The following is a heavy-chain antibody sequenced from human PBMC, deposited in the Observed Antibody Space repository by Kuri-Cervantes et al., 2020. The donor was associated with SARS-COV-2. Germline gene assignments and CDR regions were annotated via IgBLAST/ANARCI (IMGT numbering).Heavy chain of an antibody. V-gene: IGHV7-4-1*02. D-gene: IGHD3-3*01. J-gene: IGHJ4*02. Sequence: ASVKVSCKASGYTFTSYGISWVRQAPGQGLEWMGWINTNTGNPTYAQGFTGRFVFSLDTSVSTAYLQISSLKAEDTAVYYCARRWWSGYYDYWGQGTLVTVSS. CDR2: INTNTGNP. CDR1: GYTFTSYG. CDR3: ARRWWSGYYDY.